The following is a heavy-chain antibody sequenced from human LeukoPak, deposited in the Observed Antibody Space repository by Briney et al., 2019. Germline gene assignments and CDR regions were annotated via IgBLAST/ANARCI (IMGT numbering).Heavy chain of an antibody. CDR2: INPSGGST. CDR1: GYTFTSYY. Sequence: GASVKVSCKASGYTFTSYYMHWVRQAPGQGLEWMGIINPSGGSTSYAQKFQGRVTMTRDMSTSTVYMELSSLRSEDTAVYYCARQTKIHRDQIRLGELSSEYYFDYWGQGTLVTVSS. CDR3: ARQTKIHRDQIRLGELSSEYYFDY. D-gene: IGHD3-16*02. J-gene: IGHJ4*02. V-gene: IGHV1-46*01.